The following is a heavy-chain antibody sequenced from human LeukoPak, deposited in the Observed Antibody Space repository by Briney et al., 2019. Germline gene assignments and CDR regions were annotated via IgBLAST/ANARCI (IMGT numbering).Heavy chain of an antibody. D-gene: IGHD2-2*01. CDR3: ATENIVVVPAAAYNWFDP. CDR2: INHGGST. J-gene: IGHJ5*02. V-gene: IGHV4-34*01. CDR1: GGSFSGYS. Sequence: SETLSLTCAVYGGSFSGYSWSWIRQPPGKGLEWIGEINHGGSTNYNPSLKSRVTTSVDTSKHQFSLKLSSVTAADTAVYYCATENIVVVPAAAYNWFDPWGQGTLVTVSS.